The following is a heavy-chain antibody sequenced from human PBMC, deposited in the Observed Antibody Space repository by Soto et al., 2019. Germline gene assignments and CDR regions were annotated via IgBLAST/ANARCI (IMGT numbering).Heavy chain of an antibody. CDR2: IYPGDSDT. D-gene: IGHD6-6*01. V-gene: IGHV5-51*01. CDR3: ASSIAARPNYYGMDV. CDR1: GYSFTSYW. Sequence: GESLKISCKGSGYSFTSYWIGWVRQMPGKGLEWMGIIYPGDSDTRYSPSFQGQVTISADKSISTAYLQWSSLKASDTAMYYCASSIAARPNYYGMDVWGQGXTVTVYS. J-gene: IGHJ6*02.